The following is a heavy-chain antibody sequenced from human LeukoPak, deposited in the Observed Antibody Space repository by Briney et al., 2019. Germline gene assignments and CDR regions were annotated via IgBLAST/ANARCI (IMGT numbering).Heavy chain of an antibody. V-gene: IGHV1-18*01. CDR1: GYTFTSYG. D-gene: IGHD2-2*01. CDR2: ISAYNGNT. Sequence: ASVKVSCKASGYTFTSYGISWVRQAPGRGLEWMGWISAYNGNTNYAQKLQGRVTMTTDTSTSTAYMELRSLRSDDTAVYYCARMHRPKKYHASGSTSPDYWGQGTLVTVSS. CDR3: ARMHRPKKYHASGSTSPDY. J-gene: IGHJ4*02.